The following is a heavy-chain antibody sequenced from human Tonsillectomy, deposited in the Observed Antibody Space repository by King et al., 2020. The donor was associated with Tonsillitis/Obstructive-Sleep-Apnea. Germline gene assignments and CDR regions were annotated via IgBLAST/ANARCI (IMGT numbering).Heavy chain of an antibody. CDR1: GYTFTGYY. CDR3: ARGEIWFGDT. J-gene: IGHJ5*02. V-gene: IGHV1-2*02. Sequence: GQLVQSGAEVKPGASVKVSCKASGYTFTGYYMHWVRQAPGQGLEWMGWINSNSGGTNYAQKFQGRVTMTRDTSINTAYMELSRLRSDDTALYYCARGEIWFGDTWGQGTLVTVSS. D-gene: IGHD3-10*01. CDR2: INSNSGGT.